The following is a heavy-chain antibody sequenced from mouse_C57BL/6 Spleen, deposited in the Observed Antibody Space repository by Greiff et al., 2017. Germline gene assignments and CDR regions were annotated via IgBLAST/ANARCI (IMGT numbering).Heavy chain of an antibody. CDR1: GFSFNTYA. J-gene: IGHJ2*01. CDR3: VRDENYYDYFDY. V-gene: IGHV10-1*01. Sequence: EVQLVESGGGLVQPKGSLKLSCAASGFSFNTYAMNWVRQAPGKGLEWVARIRSKSNNYAPYYADSMKDRFTISRDDSESMLYLQMNNLKTEDTALYYCVRDENYYDYFDYWGQGTTLTVSS. D-gene: IGHD2-4*01. CDR2: IRSKSNNYAP.